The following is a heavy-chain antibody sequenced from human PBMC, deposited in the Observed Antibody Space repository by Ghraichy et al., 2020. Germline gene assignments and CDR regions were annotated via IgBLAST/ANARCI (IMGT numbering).Heavy chain of an antibody. CDR2: INHSGST. J-gene: IGHJ3*02. V-gene: IGHV4-34*01. D-gene: IGHD2-21*02. Sequence: SETLSLTCAVYGRAFSGYYWSWIHQPPGKGLEWIGEINHSGSTNYNPSLKSRVTISVDTSKNQFSLKLSSVTAADTAVYYCARGFPSVVATADAFDIWGQGTMVTVSS. CDR3: ARGFPSVVATADAFDI. CDR1: GRAFSGYY.